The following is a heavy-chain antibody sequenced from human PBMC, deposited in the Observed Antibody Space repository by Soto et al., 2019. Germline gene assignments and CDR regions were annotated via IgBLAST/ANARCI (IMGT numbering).Heavy chain of an antibody. D-gene: IGHD2-2*01. CDR2: VYYSVST. CDR1: GGSVSSGNYY. J-gene: IGHJ1*01. CDR3: ARGNQDFQH. Sequence: PSETLSLTCTVSGGSVSSGNYYWSWIRQPPGKGLEWIAYVYYSVSTNYNPSLKSRVTISVDTSKNQFSLQLSSVTAADTAVYYCARGNQDFQHWGQGTLVTVSS. V-gene: IGHV4-61*01.